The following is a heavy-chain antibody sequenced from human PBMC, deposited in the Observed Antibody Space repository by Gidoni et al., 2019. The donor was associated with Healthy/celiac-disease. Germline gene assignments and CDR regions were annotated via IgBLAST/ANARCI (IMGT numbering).Heavy chain of an antibody. Sequence: QLQLQESGPGLVKASETLSLTCTVSGGPISSSSSYWGWTRQPPGKGLEWIGSIYYSGSTYYNPSLKSRVTISVDTSKTQFSLYLISVTAADTAVYYCARRALPQLVYSYYYCLDVWGQGTTVTVSS. D-gene: IGHD6-13*01. V-gene: IGHV4-39*01. CDR1: GGPISSSSSY. J-gene: IGHJ6*02. CDR2: IYYSGST. CDR3: ARRALPQLVYSYYYCLDV.